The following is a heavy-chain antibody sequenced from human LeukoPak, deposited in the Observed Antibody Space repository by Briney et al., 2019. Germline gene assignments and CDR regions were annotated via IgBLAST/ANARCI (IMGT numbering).Heavy chain of an antibody. CDR2: IYSGGST. D-gene: IGHD2-2*02. J-gene: IGHJ6*03. Sequence: PGGSLRLSCAASGFTVSSNYMSWVRQAPGKGLEWVSVIYSGGSTYYADSVKGRFTISRDNSKNTLYLQMNSLRAEDTAVYYCASLVYCSSTSCYKESYYYYMDVWGKGTTVTVSS. CDR1: GFTVSSNY. V-gene: IGHV3-53*01. CDR3: ASLVYCSSTSCYKESYYYYMDV.